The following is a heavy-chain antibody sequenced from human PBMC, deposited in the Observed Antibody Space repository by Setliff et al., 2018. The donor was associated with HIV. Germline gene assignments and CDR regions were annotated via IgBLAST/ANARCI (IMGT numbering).Heavy chain of an antibody. CDR3: ARGRGFGESGYSYYYMDV. Sequence: GGSLRLSCAVSGLIFSNYNMNWVRQSPGKGLECFSYISSSGSTIFYADSVKGRFTISRDNAKNSLYLQMNSLRAEDTSVYYCARGRGFGESGYSYYYMDVWGKGTTVTVSS. D-gene: IGHD3-10*01. CDR1: GLIFSNYN. CDR2: ISSSGSTI. V-gene: IGHV3-48*01. J-gene: IGHJ6*03.